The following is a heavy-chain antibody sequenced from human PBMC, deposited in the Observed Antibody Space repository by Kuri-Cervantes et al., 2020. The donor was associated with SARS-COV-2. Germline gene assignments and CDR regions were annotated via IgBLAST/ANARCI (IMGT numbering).Heavy chain of an antibody. CDR1: GGSISSGGYY. CDR3: ARHDY. Sequence: SETLSLTCTVSGGSISSGGYYWGWIRQPPGKGLEFIGTIYYDGRTYYNTSLKSRVTISVDTSKNQFSLKLSSVIAADTAVYYCARHDYWGQGTLVTVSS. J-gene: IGHJ4*02. V-gene: IGHV4-39*01. CDR2: IYYDGRT.